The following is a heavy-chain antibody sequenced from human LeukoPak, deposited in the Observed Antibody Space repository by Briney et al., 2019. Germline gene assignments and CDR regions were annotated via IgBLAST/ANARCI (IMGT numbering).Heavy chain of an antibody. J-gene: IGHJ4*02. CDR1: GGSISSSLYY. CDR2: IFYSGIT. V-gene: IGHV4-39*01. D-gene: IGHD2/OR15-2a*01. CDR3: ARIIVVTSTDYFDS. Sequence: SETLSLTCTVSGGSISSSLYYWGWIRQPPGKGLEWIGSIFYSGITYYNPSLQSRVTISVDTSKSQFSLHLSSVTAADTALYYCARIIVVTSTDYFDSWGQGTLVTVSP.